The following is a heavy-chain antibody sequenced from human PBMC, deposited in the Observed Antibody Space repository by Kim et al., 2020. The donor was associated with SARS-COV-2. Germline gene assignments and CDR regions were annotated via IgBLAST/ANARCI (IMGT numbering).Heavy chain of an antibody. V-gene: IGHV3-74*01. J-gene: IGHJ4*02. CDR2: INPDGTDP. CDR1: GLAFSTYW. D-gene: IGHD2-8*01. Sequence: GGSLRLSCAASGLAFSTYWMNWVRQVPGKGLVWLSRINPDGTDPTYADSVKGRFTISRDNAKNMLYLHLNRLRAEDTALDYCARPLSGTNCYDYWGQGTL. CDR3: ARPLSGTNCYDY.